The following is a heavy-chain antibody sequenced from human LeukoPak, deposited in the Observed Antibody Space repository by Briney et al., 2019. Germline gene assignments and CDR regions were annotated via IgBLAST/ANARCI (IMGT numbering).Heavy chain of an antibody. CDR2: IYYSGST. V-gene: IGHV4-31*03. Sequence: SQTLSLTCTVSGGSISSGGYYWSWIRQHPGKGLEWIGYIYYSGSTYYNPSLKSRVTISVDTSKNQFSLKLSSVTAADTAVYYCARGIVGAEDYWGQGTLVTVSS. J-gene: IGHJ4*02. CDR3: ARGIVGAEDY. D-gene: IGHD1-26*01. CDR1: GGSISSGGYY.